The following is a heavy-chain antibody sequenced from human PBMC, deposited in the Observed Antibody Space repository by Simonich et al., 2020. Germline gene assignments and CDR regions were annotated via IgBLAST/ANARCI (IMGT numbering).Heavy chain of an antibody. CDR2: KKQDESEK. D-gene: IGHD3-10*01. Sequence: EVQLVESGGGLVQPGGSLRLSCAASGFTFSSYWMSWVRQAPGKGLEWEANKKQDESEKSYVDAGKGRFTISRDNAKNSLYLQRNSLRAEDTAVYYCARDREVYGSGSYYNYWGQGTLVTVSS. V-gene: IGHV3-7*01. J-gene: IGHJ4*02. CDR1: GFTFSSYW. CDR3: ARDREVYGSGSYYNY.